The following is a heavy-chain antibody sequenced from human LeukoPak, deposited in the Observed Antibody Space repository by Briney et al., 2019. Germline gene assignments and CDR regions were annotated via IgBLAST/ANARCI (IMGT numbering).Heavy chain of an antibody. V-gene: IGHV4-38-2*01. D-gene: IGHD3-3*01. J-gene: IGHJ3*02. Sequence: SETLSLTCAVSGYSISSGYYWGWIRQPPGKGLEWIGSFSHSGSTYYNPSLKSRVTISVDTSKNQFSLKLSSVTAADTAVYYRARLWSGYFDDDAFDIWGQGTMVTVSS. CDR2: FSHSGST. CDR1: GYSISSGYY. CDR3: ARLWSGYFDDDAFDI.